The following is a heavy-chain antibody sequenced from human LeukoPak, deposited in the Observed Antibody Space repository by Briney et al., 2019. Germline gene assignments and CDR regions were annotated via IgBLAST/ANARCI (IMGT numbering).Heavy chain of an antibody. V-gene: IGHV3-21*01. CDR1: GFTFSSYS. CDR3: ARALLRYFDWLGPY. D-gene: IGHD3-9*01. J-gene: IGHJ4*02. CDR2: ISKSSSYK. Sequence: KPGGSLRLSCAASGFTFSSYSMNWVRQAPGKGLGWVSSISKSSSYKNYADSVKGRFTISRDNAKNSLYLQMNSLRAEDTAVYYCARALLRYFDWLGPYWGQGTLVTVSS.